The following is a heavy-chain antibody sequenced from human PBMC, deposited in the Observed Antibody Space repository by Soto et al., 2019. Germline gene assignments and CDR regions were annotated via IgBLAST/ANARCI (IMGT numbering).Heavy chain of an antibody. CDR2: INPNSGGT. D-gene: IGHD4-17*01. CDR1: GYTLTGYY. V-gene: IGHV1-2*04. Sequence: ASVKVSCKASGYTLTGYYMHWVRQAPGQGLEWMGWINPNSGGTNYAQKFQGWVTMTRDTSISTAYMELSRLRSDDTAVYYCARSADGYGDYPDAFDIWGQGTMVTVSS. J-gene: IGHJ3*02. CDR3: ARSADGYGDYPDAFDI.